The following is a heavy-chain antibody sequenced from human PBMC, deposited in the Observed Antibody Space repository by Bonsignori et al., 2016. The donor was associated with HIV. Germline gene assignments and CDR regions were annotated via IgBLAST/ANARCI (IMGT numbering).Heavy chain of an antibody. CDR2: IFSTGST. CDR1: GASVSSFY. CDR3: ASNTGLYYDSSGYRFQH. J-gene: IGHJ1*01. V-gene: IGHV4-4*07. D-gene: IGHD3-22*01. Sequence: SETLSLTCAVSGASVSSFYWSWIRQPAGKGLEWTGRIFSTGSTNYNPSLKSRVTMSVDTSKNQFSLKLSSVTAADTAVYYCASNTGLYYDSSGYRFQHWGQGTLVTVSS.